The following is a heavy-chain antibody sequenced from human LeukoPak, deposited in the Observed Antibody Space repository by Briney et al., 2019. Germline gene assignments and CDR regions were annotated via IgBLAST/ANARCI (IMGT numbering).Heavy chain of an antibody. CDR3: AKSQDGGYYENFDY. J-gene: IGHJ4*02. CDR2: ITGSGGST. V-gene: IGHV3-23*01. CDR1: GFTFSSYA. Sequence: GGSLRLSCAASGFTFSSYAMSWVRQAPGKGLEWVSGITGSGGSTYYADSVKGRFTISRDNSKNTLYLQMNSLRVEDTAVYYCAKSQDGGYYENFDYWGQGTLVTVSS. D-gene: IGHD3-22*01.